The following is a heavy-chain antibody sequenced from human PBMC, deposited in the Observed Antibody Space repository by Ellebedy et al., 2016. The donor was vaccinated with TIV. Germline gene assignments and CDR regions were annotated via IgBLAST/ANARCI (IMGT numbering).Heavy chain of an antibody. CDR1: GFTFSTYS. V-gene: IGHV3-48*02. Sequence: GESLKISCAASGFTFSTYSMNWVRQAPGKGLEWVPYISSTTNTIYFADSVKGRFTISRDNAKNSLYLQMNSLRDEDTAVYYCAREGGYSGYENFDYWGQGTLVTVSS. J-gene: IGHJ4*02. CDR2: ISSTTNTI. D-gene: IGHD5-12*01. CDR3: AREGGYSGYENFDY.